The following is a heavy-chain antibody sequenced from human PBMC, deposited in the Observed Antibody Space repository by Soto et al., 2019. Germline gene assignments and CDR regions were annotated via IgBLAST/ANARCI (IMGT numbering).Heavy chain of an antibody. V-gene: IGHV4-59*08. CDR1: GGSISSYY. J-gene: IGHJ4*02. CDR3: ARLGGGSGATQWLDY. D-gene: IGHD6-19*01. Sequence: SKTLSLTCTVSGGSISSYYWSWIRQPPGKGLEWIGYIYYSGSTNYNPSLKSRVTISVDTSKNQFSLKLSSVTAADTAVYYCARLGGGSGATQWLDYWGQGTLVTVSS. CDR2: IYYSGST.